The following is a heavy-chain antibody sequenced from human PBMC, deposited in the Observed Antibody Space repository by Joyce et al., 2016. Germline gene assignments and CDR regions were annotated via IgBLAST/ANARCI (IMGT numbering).Heavy chain of an antibody. V-gene: IGHV3-53*02. D-gene: IGHD7-27*01. J-gene: IGHJ4*02. CDR3: ARGTGDFDY. CDR2: IYSGGNT. Sequence: EVQLVETGGGLIQPGGSLRLSCAACGFTVSSNSMSWVRQAPGKGLECVSIIYSGGNTNYADSVKGRFTISRDNSKSTLSLQMNSLRAEDTAVYYCARGTGDFDYWGQGTLVTVSS. CDR1: GFTVSSNS.